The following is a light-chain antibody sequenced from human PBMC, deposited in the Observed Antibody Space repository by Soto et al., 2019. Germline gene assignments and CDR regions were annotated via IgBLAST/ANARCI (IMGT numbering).Light chain of an antibody. V-gene: IGLV1-44*01. CDR3: AGWDDSLNGPV. Sequence: QSVLTQPPSASGTPGQRVTISCSGSRYNIGSNTVYWYQQLPGTAPKLLIYSNNQRPSGVPDRFSGSKSGTSASLAISGLQSKDEADYYCAGWDDSLNGPVFGGGTKLTVL. CDR1: RYNIGSNT. CDR2: SNN. J-gene: IGLJ2*01.